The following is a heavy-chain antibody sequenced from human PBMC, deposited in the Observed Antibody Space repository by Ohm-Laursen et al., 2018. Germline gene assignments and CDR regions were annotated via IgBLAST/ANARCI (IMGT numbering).Heavy chain of an antibody. J-gene: IGHJ4*02. V-gene: IGHV4-59*08. Sequence: SQTLSLTCTVSGGSISSFHWSWIRQPPGKGLEWIAYLYSTGRTSYNPSLKSRVTVSIDTSKNQLSLKLNSVTAADTALYYCARHWIEDNGYDYPFDYWGQGTLVTVSS. CDR2: LYSTGRT. CDR1: GGSISSFH. D-gene: IGHD5-12*01. CDR3: ARHWIEDNGYDYPFDY.